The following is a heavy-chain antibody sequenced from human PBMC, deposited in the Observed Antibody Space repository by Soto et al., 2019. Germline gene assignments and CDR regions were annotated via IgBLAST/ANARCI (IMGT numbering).Heavy chain of an antibody. Sequence: SETLSLTCTVSGGSLSSHYWSWIRQPPGKGLEWIGYIYYSGSTNYNPSLKSRATISVDKSKNQFTLKLSSVTAADTAVYYCARDSFEVGATGLYYYYGMDVWGQGTTVTISS. CDR2: IYYSGST. CDR3: ARDSFEVGATGLYYYYGMDV. CDR1: GGSLSSHY. V-gene: IGHV4-59*11. J-gene: IGHJ6*02. D-gene: IGHD1-26*01.